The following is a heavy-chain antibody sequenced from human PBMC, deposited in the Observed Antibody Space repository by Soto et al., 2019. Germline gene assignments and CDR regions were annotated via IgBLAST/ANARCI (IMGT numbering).Heavy chain of an antibody. CDR1: GFTVSSNY. V-gene: IGHV3-66*01. J-gene: IGHJ4*02. CDR2: IYSGGST. CDR3: AKEAHYGGNSAPRIFDY. Sequence: GGSLRLSCAASGFTVSSNYMSWVRQAPGKGLEWVSVIYSGGSTYYADSVKGRFTISRDNSKNTLYLQMNSLRAEDTAVYYCAKEAHYGGNSAPRIFDYWGQGTLVTVSS. D-gene: IGHD4-17*01.